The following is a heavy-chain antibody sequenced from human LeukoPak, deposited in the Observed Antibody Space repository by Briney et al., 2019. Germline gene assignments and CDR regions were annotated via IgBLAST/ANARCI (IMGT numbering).Heavy chain of an antibody. CDR1: GYTLRNYA. D-gene: IGHD4-23*01. J-gene: IGHJ4*02. CDR2: ISSYTGNT. V-gene: IGHV1-18*04. Sequence: ASVKVSCKASGYTLRNYAFTWVRQAPGQRLEWMGWISSYTGNTNYAEKFQGRVTMTTDTSTSTSYMELRSLISDDTAVYYCARRDGWELSPYDYWGQGTLVTVSP. CDR3: ARRDGWELSPYDY.